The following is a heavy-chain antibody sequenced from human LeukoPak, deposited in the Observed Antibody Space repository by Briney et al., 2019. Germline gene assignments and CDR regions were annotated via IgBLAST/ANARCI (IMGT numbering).Heavy chain of an antibody. J-gene: IGHJ4*02. CDR3: AKDVRATPYYFDY. D-gene: IGHD1-26*01. CDR2: ISWNSGSI. V-gene: IGHV3-9*03. CDR1: GFTFDDYA. Sequence: GRSLRLSCAASGFTFDDYAMHWVRQAPGKGPEWVSGISWNSGSIGYADSVKGRFTISRDNAKNSLYLQMNSLRAEDMALYYCAKDVRATPYYFDYWGQGTLVTVSS.